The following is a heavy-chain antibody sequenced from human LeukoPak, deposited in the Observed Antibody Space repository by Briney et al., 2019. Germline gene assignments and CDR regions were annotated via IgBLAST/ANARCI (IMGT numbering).Heavy chain of an antibody. CDR2: IYYSGST. D-gene: IGHD3-10*01. CDR1: GGSISSSSYY. J-gene: IGHJ4*02. Sequence: SETLSLTCTVSGGSISSSSYYWGWIRQPPGKGLEWIGSIYYSGSTYYNPSLKSRVTISVDTSKNQFSLKLSSVTAADTAVYYCASGHYYGSGSYYRILGYWGQGTLVTVSS. CDR3: ASGHYYGSGSYYRILGY. V-gene: IGHV4-39*01.